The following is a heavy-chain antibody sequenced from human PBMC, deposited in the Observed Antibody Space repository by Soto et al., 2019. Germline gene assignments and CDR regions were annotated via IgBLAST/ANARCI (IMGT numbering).Heavy chain of an antibody. CDR2: IYYSGST. CDR1: GGSISSSSYY. Sequence: PSETLSLTCTVSGGSISSSSYYWGWIRQPPGKGLEWIGSIYYSGSTYYNPSLKSRVTISVDTSKDQFSLKLSSVTAADTAVYYCASTGSSPFGYWGQGTLVTVSS. CDR3: ASTGSSPFGY. J-gene: IGHJ4*02. V-gene: IGHV4-39*01. D-gene: IGHD6-6*01.